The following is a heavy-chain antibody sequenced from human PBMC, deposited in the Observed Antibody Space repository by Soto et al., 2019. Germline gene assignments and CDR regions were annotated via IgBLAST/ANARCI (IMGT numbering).Heavy chain of an antibody. D-gene: IGHD1-1*01. CDR1: GFTFSSYD. V-gene: IGHV3-13*01. Sequence: GGSLRLSCAASGFTFSSYDMHWVRQATGKGLEWVSAIGTAGDTYYPGSVKGRFTISRENAKNSLYLQMNSLRAEDTAVYYCARGYRYSWNADTYYFDYWGQGTLVTVSS. CDR3: ARGYRYSWNADTYYFDY. J-gene: IGHJ4*02. CDR2: IGTAGDT.